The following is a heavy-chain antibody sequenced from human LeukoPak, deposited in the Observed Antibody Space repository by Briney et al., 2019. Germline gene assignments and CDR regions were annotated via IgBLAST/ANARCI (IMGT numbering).Heavy chain of an antibody. Sequence: TETLSLTCTVSGGSISSSSYNWGWIRQAPGKGLEWIGNIYYSGSTYYNPSLKSRVTISVDTSKNQFSLKLSSVTAADTAVYYCARASSWTRWFDPWGQGTLVTVSS. CDR2: IYYSGST. D-gene: IGHD3/OR15-3a*01. J-gene: IGHJ5*02. CDR1: GGSISSSSYN. V-gene: IGHV4-39*01. CDR3: ARASSWTRWFDP.